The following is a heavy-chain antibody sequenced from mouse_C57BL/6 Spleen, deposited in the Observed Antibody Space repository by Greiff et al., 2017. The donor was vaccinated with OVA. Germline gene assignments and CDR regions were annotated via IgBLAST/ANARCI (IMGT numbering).Heavy chain of an antibody. CDR2: ISSGGDYI. D-gene: IGHD4-1*02. Sequence: EVKLVESGEGLVKPGGSLKLSCAASGFTFSSYAMSWVRQTPEKRLEWVAYISSGGDYIYYADTVKGRFTISRDNARNTLYLQMSSLKSEDTAMYYCTRERAQLGYYFDYWGQGTTLTVSS. CDR3: TRERAQLGYYFDY. V-gene: IGHV5-9-1*02. J-gene: IGHJ2*01. CDR1: GFTFSSYA.